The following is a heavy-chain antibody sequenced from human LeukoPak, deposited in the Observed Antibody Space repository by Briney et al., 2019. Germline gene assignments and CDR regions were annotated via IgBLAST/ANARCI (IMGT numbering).Heavy chain of an antibody. Sequence: GGSLRLSCAACGFAFSTYTMNWARPSPGKGLEWVASINSGGTTTHYADSVKGRFTISRDNAQNVLYLQMNGLRADDAAVYYCLRGDSRDFWGQGTLVTVSS. D-gene: IGHD3-22*01. CDR2: INSGGTTT. J-gene: IGHJ4*02. CDR3: LRGDSRDF. CDR1: GFAFSTYT. V-gene: IGHV3-21*06.